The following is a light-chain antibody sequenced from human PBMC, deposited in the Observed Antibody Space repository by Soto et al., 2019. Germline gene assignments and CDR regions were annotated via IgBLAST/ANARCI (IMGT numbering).Light chain of an antibody. V-gene: IGLV1-44*01. Sequence: QSVLTQPPSASGTPGQRVTISCSGSSSNIGGNAVNWYQQLPGTTPKLLIYSNSQRPAGVPDRFSASKSGTSASLAISGLQSGDEADYYCAAWDDILSGWVFGGGTKLTVL. CDR1: SSNIGGNA. CDR3: AAWDDILSGWV. CDR2: SNS. J-gene: IGLJ3*02.